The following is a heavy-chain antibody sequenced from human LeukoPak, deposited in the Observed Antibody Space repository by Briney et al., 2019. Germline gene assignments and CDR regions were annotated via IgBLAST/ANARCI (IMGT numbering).Heavy chain of an antibody. Sequence: ASVKVSCXASGYTFTSYYIHWVRQAPGQGLEWMGIINPSGGSTSYAQKFQGRVTMTRDTSTSTVYMELSSLRSEDTAVYYCARPTVYYGDYVASFDYWGQGTLVTVSS. J-gene: IGHJ4*02. V-gene: IGHV1-46*01. CDR1: GYTFTSYY. D-gene: IGHD4-17*01. CDR3: ARPTVYYGDYVASFDY. CDR2: INPSGGST.